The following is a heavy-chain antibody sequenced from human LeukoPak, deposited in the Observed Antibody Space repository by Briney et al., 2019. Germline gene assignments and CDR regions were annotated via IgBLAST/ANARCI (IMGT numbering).Heavy chain of an antibody. D-gene: IGHD6-13*01. CDR1: GGSFSGYY. CDR2: INHSGST. V-gene: IGHV4-34*01. J-gene: IGHJ4*02. CDR3: ARDRVWGTSSWYVGRYFDY. Sequence: PSETLSLTCAVYGGSFSGYYWSWIRQPPGKGLEWIGEINHSGSTNYNPSLKSRVTISVDTSKNQFSLKLSSVTAADTAVYYCARDRVWGTSSWYVGRYFDYWGQGTLVTVSS.